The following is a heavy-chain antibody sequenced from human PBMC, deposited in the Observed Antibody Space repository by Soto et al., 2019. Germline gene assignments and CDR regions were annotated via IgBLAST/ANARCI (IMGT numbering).Heavy chain of an antibody. CDR2: IYWNDDK. Sequence: SGPTLVNPTQTLTLTCTFSGFSLSTSGVGVGWVRQPPGKALEWLALIYWNDDKRYSPSLKSRLTITKDTSKNQVVLTMTNMDPVDTAPYYCARKLWFGDPQNWFNPWGHGTLVTVSS. CDR3: ARKLWFGDPQNWFNP. V-gene: IGHV2-5*01. CDR1: GFSLSTSGVG. J-gene: IGHJ5*02. D-gene: IGHD3-10*01.